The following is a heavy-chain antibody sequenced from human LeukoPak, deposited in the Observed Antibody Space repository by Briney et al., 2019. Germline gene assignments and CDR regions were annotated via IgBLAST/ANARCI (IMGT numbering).Heavy chain of an antibody. J-gene: IGHJ3*02. V-gene: IGHV3-30*18. CDR1: GFTFSTYA. Sequence: GGSLRLSCAASGFTFSTYAMTWVRQAPGKGLEWVAVISSDGSCKHYGDSVKGRFTISRDNSESTLFLQMNSLRTDDTSVYFCAKYAYNWNAPDGFDMWGQGTMVIVSS. D-gene: IGHD1-1*01. CDR2: ISSDGSCK. CDR3: AKYAYNWNAPDGFDM.